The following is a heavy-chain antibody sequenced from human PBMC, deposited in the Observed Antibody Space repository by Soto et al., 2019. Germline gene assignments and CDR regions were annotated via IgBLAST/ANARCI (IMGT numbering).Heavy chain of an antibody. V-gene: IGHV4-34*01. CDR3: ARAYGMDV. Sequence: SETLSLTCAVYGGPFSGYYWSWIRQPPGKGLEWIGELNHSGSTNYNPSLKSRVSMSVDTSKYQFSLKLSSVTAADTAVYYCARAYGMDVWGQGTTVTVSS. CDR2: LNHSGST. CDR1: GGPFSGYY. J-gene: IGHJ6*02.